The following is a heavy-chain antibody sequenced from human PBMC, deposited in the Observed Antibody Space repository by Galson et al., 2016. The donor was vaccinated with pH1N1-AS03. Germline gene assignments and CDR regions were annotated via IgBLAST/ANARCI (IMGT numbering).Heavy chain of an antibody. Sequence: SVKVSCKASGYTFTGFSINWVRRAPGQGLELMGWINPKSGVTNYAQKFQAWVPMTRATSSSTAYMELSGLKSADTAVYYCARDPRGPCTSSTCPTAYYFGMDVWGQGTTVIVSS. D-gene: IGHD2-2*01. CDR1: GYTFTGFS. CDR2: INPKSGVT. J-gene: IGHJ6*02. V-gene: IGHV1-2*04. CDR3: ARDPRGPCTSSTCPTAYYFGMDV.